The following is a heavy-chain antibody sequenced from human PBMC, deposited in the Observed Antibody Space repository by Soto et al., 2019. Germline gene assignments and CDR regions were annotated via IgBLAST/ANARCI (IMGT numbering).Heavy chain of an antibody. CDR3: ASLSGSYGFDP. CDR2: ISSSGSDI. J-gene: IGHJ5*02. D-gene: IGHD1-26*01. CDR1: GFSFSSYE. Sequence: EAQLVESGGDLVQPGGSLRLSCAGSGFSFSSYEMNWVRQAPGKGLVWVSYISSSGSDIYYADSVKARFTISRDNAQNFLYLQMNSLRAEDTAVYYCASLSGSYGFDPWGQGTLVTVSS. V-gene: IGHV3-48*03.